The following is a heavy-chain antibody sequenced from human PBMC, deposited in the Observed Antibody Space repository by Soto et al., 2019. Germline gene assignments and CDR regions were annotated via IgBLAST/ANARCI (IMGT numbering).Heavy chain of an antibody. J-gene: IGHJ1*01. CDR3: ARDRVESGYPEYFQH. CDR1: GFTVSSNY. D-gene: IGHD3-22*01. Sequence: GSLRLSCAASGFTVSSNYMSWVRQAPGKGLEWVSVIYSGGSTYYADSVKGRFTISRDNSKNTLYLQMNSLRAEDTAVYYCARDRVESGYPEYFQHWGQGTLVTVSS. CDR2: IYSGGST. V-gene: IGHV3-53*01.